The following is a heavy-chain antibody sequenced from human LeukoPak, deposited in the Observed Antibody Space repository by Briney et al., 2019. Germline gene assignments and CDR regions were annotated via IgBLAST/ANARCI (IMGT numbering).Heavy chain of an antibody. J-gene: IGHJ6*02. CDR2: IYSGGST. Sequence: PGGSLRLSCAASGFTVSSNYMSWVRQAPGKGLEWVSVIYSGGSTYYADSVKGRFTISRDNSKNTLYLQMNSLRAEDTAVYYCARERGYSYGPRSGMDVWGQGTTVTVSS. CDR1: GFTVSSNY. D-gene: IGHD5-18*01. CDR3: ARERGYSYGPRSGMDV. V-gene: IGHV3-66*01.